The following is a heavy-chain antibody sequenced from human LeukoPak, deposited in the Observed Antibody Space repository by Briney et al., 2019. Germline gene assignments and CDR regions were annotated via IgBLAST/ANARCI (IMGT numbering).Heavy chain of an antibody. Sequence: SVKVSCKASGGTFSSYAISWVRQATGQGLEWMGGIIPIFGTANYAQKFQGRVTITTDESTSTAYMELSSLRSEDTAVYYCAREAPRSDAFDIWGQGTMVTVSS. V-gene: IGHV1-69*05. CDR1: GGTFSSYA. CDR3: AREAPRSDAFDI. J-gene: IGHJ3*02. CDR2: IIPIFGTA.